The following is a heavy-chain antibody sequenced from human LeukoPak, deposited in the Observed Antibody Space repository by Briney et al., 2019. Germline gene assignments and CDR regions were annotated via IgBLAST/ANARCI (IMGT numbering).Heavy chain of an antibody. CDR3: ARGTRATSRDYFDY. J-gene: IGHJ4*02. CDR1: GFTFSSYW. V-gene: IGHV3-7*01. CDR2: IKQDGSEK. D-gene: IGHD1-26*01. Sequence: PGGSLRLSCAASGFTFSSYWMSWVRQAPGKGLEWVANIKQDGSEKYYVDSVKGRFTISRDNAKNSLYLQMNSLRAEDTAVYYCARGTRATSRDYFDYWGQGTLVTVSS.